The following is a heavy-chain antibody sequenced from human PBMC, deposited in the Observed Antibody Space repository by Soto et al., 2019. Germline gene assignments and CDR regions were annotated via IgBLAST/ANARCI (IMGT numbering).Heavy chain of an antibody. CDR1: GYTFTSYD. V-gene: IGHV1-8*01. J-gene: IGHJ4*02. Sequence: QVQLVQSGAEVKKPGASVKVSCKASGYTFTSYDINWVRQATGQGLEWMGWMNPNSGNTGYAQKFQGRVTMTRNTSISTAYMELSSLRSEDTAVYYCASGGGTLRVGARANFDYWGQGTLVTVSS. D-gene: IGHD3-3*01. CDR2: MNPNSGNT. CDR3: ASGGGTLRVGARANFDY.